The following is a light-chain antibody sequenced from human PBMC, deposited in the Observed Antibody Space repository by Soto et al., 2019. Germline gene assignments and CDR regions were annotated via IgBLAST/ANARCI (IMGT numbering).Light chain of an antibody. J-gene: IGKJ4*01. CDR3: QQYKNWPPLT. CDR1: QSVSYN. V-gene: IGKV3-15*01. Sequence: EIVMTQSPATLSVSPGETATLACRARQSVSYNLAWNQQKPGQGPRLLIYGAFTRATGIPARFSGSGSGTEFTLTISSLQSEDFAVYYWQQYKNWPPLTFGGGTNVEIK. CDR2: GAF.